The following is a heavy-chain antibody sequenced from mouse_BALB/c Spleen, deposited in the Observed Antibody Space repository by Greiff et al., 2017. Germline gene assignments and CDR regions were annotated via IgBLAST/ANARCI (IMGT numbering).Heavy chain of an antibody. CDR1: GYTFTSYV. D-gene: IGHD2-4*01. J-gene: IGHJ3*01. CDR2: INPYNDGT. V-gene: IGHV1-14*01. CDR3: ARREDSTMINSFAY. Sequence: EVQLQQSGPELVKPGASVKMSCKASGYTFTSYVMHWVKQKPGQGLEWIGYINPYNDGTKYNEKFKGKATLTSDKSSSTAYMELSSLTSEDSAVYYCARREDSTMINSFAYWGQGTLVTVSA.